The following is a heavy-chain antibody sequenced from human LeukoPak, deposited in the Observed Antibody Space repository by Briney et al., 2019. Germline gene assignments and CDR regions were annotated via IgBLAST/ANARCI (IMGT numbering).Heavy chain of an antibody. CDR2: ISNDGTNK. J-gene: IGHJ4*02. Sequence: GGSLRLSCAAPGFSTSGYGMQWLRQAQGKGLEGVALISNDGTNKYYADSVKGRFTISRDNSKNTLCLQMDSLRTEDTAVYYCARDWARGDSYYVDYWGQGTLVTVSS. V-gene: IGHV3-30*03. CDR1: GFSTSGYG. CDR3: ARDWARGDSYYVDY. D-gene: IGHD2-21*02.